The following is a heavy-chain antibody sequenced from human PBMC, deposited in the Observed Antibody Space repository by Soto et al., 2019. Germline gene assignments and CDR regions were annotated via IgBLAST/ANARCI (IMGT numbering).Heavy chain of an antibody. D-gene: IGHD6-13*01. CDR2: ISGNGGST. J-gene: IGHJ4*02. V-gene: IGHV3-23*01. CDR1: GFTFSSYA. Sequence: EVQLLESGGDLVQPGGSLRLSCAASGFTFSSYAMNWVRQAPGKGLECVSAISGNGGSTYYADSVKGRFTISRANSKNTLYLKMYSLGAEYTAVYYCAKVGGSSTLGSFDYWGQGTLVTVFS. CDR3: AKVGGSSTLGSFDY.